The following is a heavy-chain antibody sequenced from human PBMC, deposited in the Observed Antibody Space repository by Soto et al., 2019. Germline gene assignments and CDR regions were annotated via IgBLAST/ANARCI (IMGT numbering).Heavy chain of an antibody. Sequence: PGVSLRLSFAASGFTFDDYTMHWVRQFPGKGLEWVSLISWDGTSTYYADSVKGRFTISRDNTRNSLYLQMSSLRTEDTAVYYCARHTPAISISDHWGQGTLVTVSS. J-gene: IGHJ4*02. CDR1: GFTFDDYT. D-gene: IGHD3-3*01. V-gene: IGHV3-43*01. CDR2: ISWDGTST. CDR3: ARHTPAISISDH.